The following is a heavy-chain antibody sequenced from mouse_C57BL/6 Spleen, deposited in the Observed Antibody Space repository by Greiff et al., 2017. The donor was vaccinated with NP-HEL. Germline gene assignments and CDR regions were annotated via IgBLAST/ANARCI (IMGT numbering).Heavy chain of an antibody. V-gene: IGHV3-6*01. Sequence: VQLKESGPGLVKPSQSLSLTCSVTGYSITSGYYWNWIRQFPGNKLEWMGYISYDGSNNYNPSLKNRISITRDTSKNQFFLKLNSVTTEDTATYYCSRGAPPTGTDYWGQGTTLTVSS. D-gene: IGHD4-1*01. CDR1: GYSITSGYY. J-gene: IGHJ2*01. CDR2: ISYDGSN. CDR3: SRGAPPTGTDY.